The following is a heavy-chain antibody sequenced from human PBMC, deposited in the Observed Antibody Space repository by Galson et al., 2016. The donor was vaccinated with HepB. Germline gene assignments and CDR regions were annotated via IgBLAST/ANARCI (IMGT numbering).Heavy chain of an antibody. CDR1: GDSVSNNNAG. V-gene: IGHV6-1*01. J-gene: IGHJ1*01. D-gene: IGHD7-27*01. CDR3: ARSYLLGRGFGW. CDR2: TYYRSKWHF. Sequence: CAISGDSVSNNNAGWYWIRQSPSRGLEWLGRTYYRSKWHFDYAESVISRITINPDTSKNQFSLRLNSVTPEDTAVYYCARSYLLGRGFGWWGQGTLVTVSS.